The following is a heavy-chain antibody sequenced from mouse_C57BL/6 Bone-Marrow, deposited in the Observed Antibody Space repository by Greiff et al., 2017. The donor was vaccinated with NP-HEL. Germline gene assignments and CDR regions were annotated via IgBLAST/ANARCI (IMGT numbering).Heavy chain of an antibody. CDR3: ASGTIYSRFAY. J-gene: IGHJ3*01. CDR2: IWGVGSA. CDR1: GFSLTSYG. V-gene: IGHV2-6*01. D-gene: IGHD2-5*01. Sequence: QVQLKESGPGLVAPSQSLSITCTVSGFSLTSYGVDWVRQSPGKGLEWLGVIWGVGSAHYNSALKSRLSISKDNSKSQVFLKMNSLQTDDTAMYYCASGTIYSRFAYWGQGTLVTVSA.